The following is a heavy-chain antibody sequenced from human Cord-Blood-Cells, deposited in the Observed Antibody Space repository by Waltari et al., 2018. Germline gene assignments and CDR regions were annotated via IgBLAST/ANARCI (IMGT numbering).Heavy chain of an antibody. V-gene: IGHV3-74*01. J-gene: IGHJ3*02. CDR1: GFTFSSYW. CDR2: INRDGRNT. CDR3: ARDGRVRDAFDI. D-gene: IGHD2-15*01. Sequence: EVQLVESGGGLVQLGGSLRLSCAASGFTFSSYWMHWPRQAPGKGLVEGTRINRDGRNTSYADSVEGRFTISRDNAKNTLYLQMNSVRAGDTAVYYCARDGRVRDAFDIWGQGTMVTVSS.